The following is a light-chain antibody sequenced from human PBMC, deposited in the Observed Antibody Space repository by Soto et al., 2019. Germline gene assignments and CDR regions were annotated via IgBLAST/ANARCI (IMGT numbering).Light chain of an antibody. Sequence: DIQMTQSPSSLFASVGDRVSITCRASQGIRNNVGWYQQRPGEAPKRLIYGASSLQSGVPSRFSGSGFGTEFTLTISSLRPXXFGTYYCLQHDSYPRTFGQGTKL. J-gene: IGKJ1*01. CDR3: LQHDSYPRT. CDR2: GAS. V-gene: IGKV1-17*01. CDR1: QGIRNN.